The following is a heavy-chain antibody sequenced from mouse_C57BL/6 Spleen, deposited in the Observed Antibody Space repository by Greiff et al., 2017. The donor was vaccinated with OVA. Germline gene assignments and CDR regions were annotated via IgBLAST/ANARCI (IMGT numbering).Heavy chain of an antibody. CDR2: ISSGGSYT. CDR1: GFTFSSYG. V-gene: IGHV5-6*01. Sequence: VQLQQSGGDLVKPGGSLKLSCAASGFTFSSYGMSWVRQTPDKRLEWVATISSGGSYTYYPDSVKGRFTISRDNAKNTLYLQMSSLKSEDTAMYYCARDDYVDYWGQGTTLTVSS. D-gene: IGHD2-4*01. J-gene: IGHJ2*01. CDR3: ARDDYVDY.